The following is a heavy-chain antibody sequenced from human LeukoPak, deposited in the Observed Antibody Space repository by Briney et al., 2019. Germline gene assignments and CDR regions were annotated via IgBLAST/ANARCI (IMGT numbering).Heavy chain of an antibody. D-gene: IGHD6-13*01. CDR1: GCSFTSYW. Sequence: GESLKISCKGSGCSFTSYWIGWVRQMPGKGLEWMGIIYPGDSDTRYSPSFQGQVTISADKSISTAYLQWSSLKASDTAMYYCARWYSSSWFVNNWFDPWGQGTLVTVSS. V-gene: IGHV5-51*01. J-gene: IGHJ5*02. CDR3: ARWYSSSWFVNNWFDP. CDR2: IYPGDSDT.